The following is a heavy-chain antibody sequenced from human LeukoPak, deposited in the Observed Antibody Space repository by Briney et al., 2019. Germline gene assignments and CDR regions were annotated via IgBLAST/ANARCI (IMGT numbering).Heavy chain of an antibody. V-gene: IGHV3-23*01. D-gene: IGHD2-2*01. CDR1: GFTFSSYA. CDR2: ISGSGGST. Sequence: GGSLRLSCAASGFTFSSYAMSWIRQAPGKGLEWVSVISGSGGSTYYADSVKGRFTISRDNSKNTLYLQMNSLRAEDMAVYYCAKLLSSTYVKSPSDYWGQGTLVTVSS. J-gene: IGHJ4*02. CDR3: AKLLSSTYVKSPSDY.